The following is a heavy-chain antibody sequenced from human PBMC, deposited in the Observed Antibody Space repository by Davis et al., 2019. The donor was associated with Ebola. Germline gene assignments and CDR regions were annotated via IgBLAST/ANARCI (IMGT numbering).Heavy chain of an antibody. Sequence: GGSLRLSCAASGFTFSSYWMSWVRQAPGKGLEWVANIKQDGSEKYYVDSVKGRFTISRDNAKNSLYLQMNSLRDEDTAVYYCARLVVTYYYGMDVWGQGTTVTVSS. CDR2: IKQDGSEK. D-gene: IGHD2-21*02. CDR1: GFTFSSYW. J-gene: IGHJ6*02. CDR3: ARLVVTYYYGMDV. V-gene: IGHV3-7*01.